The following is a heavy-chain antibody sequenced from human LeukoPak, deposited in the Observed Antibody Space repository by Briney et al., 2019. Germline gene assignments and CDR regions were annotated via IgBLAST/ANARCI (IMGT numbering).Heavy chain of an antibody. Sequence: PGGSLRLSCAASGFTFSDYYMSWIRQAPGKGLEWVSYISSSGSTIYYADSVKGRFTISRDNSKNTLYLQMNSLRAEDTAVYYCARDRGYSYAHPLDYWGQGTLVTVSS. D-gene: IGHD5-18*01. CDR2: ISSSGSTI. CDR1: GFTFSDYY. V-gene: IGHV3-11*04. CDR3: ARDRGYSYAHPLDY. J-gene: IGHJ4*02.